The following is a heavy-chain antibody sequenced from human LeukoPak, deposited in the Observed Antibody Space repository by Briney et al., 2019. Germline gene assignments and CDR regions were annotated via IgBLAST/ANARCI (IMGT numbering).Heavy chain of an antibody. CDR1: GGSISSYY. V-gene: IGHV4-59*01. Sequence: KPSETLSLTCTVSGGSISSYYWSWIRQPPGKGLEWIGYIYYSGSTNYNPSLKSRVTISVDTSKNQFSLELSSVTAADTAVYYCARTTWGVQGIYFDYWGQGTLVTVSS. CDR3: ARTTWGVQGIYFDY. D-gene: IGHD3-16*01. J-gene: IGHJ4*02. CDR2: IYYSGST.